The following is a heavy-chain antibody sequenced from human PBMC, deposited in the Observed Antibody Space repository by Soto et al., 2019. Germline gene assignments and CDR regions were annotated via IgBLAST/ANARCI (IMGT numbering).Heavy chain of an antibody. D-gene: IGHD3-10*01. J-gene: IGHJ4*02. CDR2: VNPIVSMS. CDR3: ASSYGSGYRAFDY. Sequence: QVQLVQSGAEVKRPGSSVKVSCKASGDTFNFYSINWVRPAPGLGLEWMGRVNPIVSMSNYAQKFQGRVTMTEDQSTSTADMELSSLRSEDTAIYYCASSYGSGYRAFDYWGQGALVTVSS. CDR1: GDTFNFYS. V-gene: IGHV1-69*02.